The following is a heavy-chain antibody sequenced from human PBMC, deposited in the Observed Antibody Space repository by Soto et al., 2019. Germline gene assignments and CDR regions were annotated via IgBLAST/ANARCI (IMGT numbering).Heavy chain of an antibody. J-gene: IGHJ5*02. CDR3: ARDGLPAVWFDP. CDR2: IIPIFGTA. CDR1: GGTFSSYA. D-gene: IGHD2-2*01. V-gene: IGHV1-69*12. Sequence: QVQLVQSGAEVKKPGSSVKVSCKASGGTFSSYAISWVRQAPGQGLEWMGGIIPIFGTANYAQKFEGRVTITAEESARTAYMELGSLRSEDTAVYYCARDGLPAVWFDPWGQGTLVTVSS.